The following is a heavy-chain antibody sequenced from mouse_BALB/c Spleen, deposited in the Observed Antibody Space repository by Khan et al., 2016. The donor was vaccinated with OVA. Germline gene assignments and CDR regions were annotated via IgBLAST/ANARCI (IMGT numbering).Heavy chain of an antibody. CDR1: GYSFTGYY. Sequence: VQLKQSGPDLVKPGASVKISCKASGYSFTGYYMHWVKQSHGKSLEWIGRVNPNNGGTIYNQKFQDKATLTVDMSSTTAYMELRSLTSEDSAVFYCAGDDVVWGAGTTVTVSS. CDR2: VNPNNGGT. CDR3: AGDDVV. V-gene: IGHV1-18*01. J-gene: IGHJ1*01. D-gene: IGHD2-3*01.